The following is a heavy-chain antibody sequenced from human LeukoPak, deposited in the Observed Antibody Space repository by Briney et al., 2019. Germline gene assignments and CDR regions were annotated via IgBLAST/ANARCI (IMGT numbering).Heavy chain of an antibody. CDR3: ARGMDA. Sequence: GGSLRLSCAASGFTFSSYEMNWVRQAPGKGLEWVSFISSSGNTIYYSDSVKGGFTISRDNAKNSLYLQMNSLRAEDTAVYYCARGMDAWGQGTLVTVSS. CDR2: ISSSGNTI. J-gene: IGHJ5*02. CDR1: GFTFSSYE. V-gene: IGHV3-48*03.